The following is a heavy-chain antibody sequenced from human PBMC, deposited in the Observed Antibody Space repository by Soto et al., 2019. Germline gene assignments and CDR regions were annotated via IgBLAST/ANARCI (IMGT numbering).Heavy chain of an antibody. CDR2: IYWNDDK. Sequence: QITLKESGPTPVKPTQTLTLTCTVSGFALSGRGVGVGWIRQPPGKALEWLAIIYWNDDKRYSPPLKSRLTITKDTSKNQVVLTMTDMDPVDTAKYYCAHSPWGAAPDYWGQGTLVTVSS. CDR1: GFALSGRGVG. D-gene: IGHD3-16*01. J-gene: IGHJ4*02. CDR3: AHSPWGAAPDY. V-gene: IGHV2-5*01.